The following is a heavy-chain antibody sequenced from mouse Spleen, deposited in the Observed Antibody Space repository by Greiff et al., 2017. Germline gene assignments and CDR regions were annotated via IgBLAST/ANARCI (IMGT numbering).Heavy chain of an antibody. Sequence: VQLQQSGTVLARPGASVKMSCKASGYTFTSYCMHWVKQRPGQGLEWIGAIYPGNSDTSYNQKFKGKAKLTAVTSTSTAYMELSSLTNEDSAVYYCTRNSIYFDYAMDYWGQGTSVTVSS. J-gene: IGHJ4*01. CDR2: IYPGNSDT. D-gene: IGHD2-1*01. CDR3: TRNSIYFDYAMDY. V-gene: IGHV1-5*01. CDR1: GYTFTSYC.